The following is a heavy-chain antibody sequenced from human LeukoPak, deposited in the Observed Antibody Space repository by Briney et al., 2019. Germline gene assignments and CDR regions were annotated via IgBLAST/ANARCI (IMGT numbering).Heavy chain of an antibody. CDR3: ARYYYGSGSYGYFDY. CDR2: IYYSGST. V-gene: IGHV4-59*01. J-gene: IGHJ4*02. CDR1: GGSISIYY. Sequence: SETLSLTCTVSGGSISIYYWTWIRQPPGKGLEWIGDIYYSGSTNYNPSLKSRVTISVDTSKNQFSMKLGSVTAADTAVYYCARYYYGSGSYGYFDYWGQGTLVTVSS. D-gene: IGHD3-10*01.